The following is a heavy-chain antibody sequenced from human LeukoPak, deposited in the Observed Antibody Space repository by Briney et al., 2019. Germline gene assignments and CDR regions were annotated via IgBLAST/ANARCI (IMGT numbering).Heavy chain of an antibody. D-gene: IGHD3-9*01. CDR2: ISGSGGST. V-gene: IGHV3-23*01. J-gene: IGHJ4*02. CDR1: GFTFSSYS. CDR3: ASSQYYDILTGYYAPHYYFDY. Sequence: GGSLRLSCAASGFTFSSYSMNWVRQAPGKGLEWVSAISGSGGSTYYADSVKGRFTISRDNSKNTLYLQMNSLRAEDTAVYYCASSQYYDILTGYYAPHYYFDYWGQGTLVTVSS.